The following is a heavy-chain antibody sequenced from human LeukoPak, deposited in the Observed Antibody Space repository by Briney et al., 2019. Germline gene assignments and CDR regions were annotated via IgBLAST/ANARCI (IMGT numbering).Heavy chain of an antibody. J-gene: IGHJ6*03. CDR2: ISNSSDSI. CDR1: GFKFSDYY. Sequence: GGSLRLSCASSGFKFSDYYMTWIRQAPGKALEWVSYISNSSDSIYYADSVEGRFTISRDNAKNSLYLQMNSLRAEDTAVYYCAREGRRPPYYYYYMDVWGKGTTVTISS. CDR3: AREGRRPPYYYYYMDV. V-gene: IGHV3-11*01.